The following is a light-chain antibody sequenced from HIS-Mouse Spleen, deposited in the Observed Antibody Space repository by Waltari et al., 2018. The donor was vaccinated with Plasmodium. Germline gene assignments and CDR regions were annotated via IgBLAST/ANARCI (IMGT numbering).Light chain of an antibody. CDR2: TNN. CDR3: AAWDDSLNGPV. V-gene: IGLV1-44*01. J-gene: IGLJ2*01. Sequence: QSVLTQPPSASGTPGQRVTISCSGSRSNIGSNTVHWYQQLPGTAPKLIIYTNNQRPSGVPDRFSGSKSGTSASLAISGLQSEDEADYYCAAWDDSLNGPVFGGGTKLTVL. CDR1: RSNIGSNT.